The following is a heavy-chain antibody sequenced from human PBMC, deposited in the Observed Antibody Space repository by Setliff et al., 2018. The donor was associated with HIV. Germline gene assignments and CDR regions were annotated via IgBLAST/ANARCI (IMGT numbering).Heavy chain of an antibody. CDR3: ARELYGGDSRPFDY. J-gene: IGHJ4*02. Sequence: LSLTCTVSGGSIINYLWHWFRQPPGKGLEWIGYIYSTGRTDYNPSLYSRLTISVDTSKNQVSLNLTSVTTADTAVYYCARELYGGDSRPFDYWGQGALVTVSS. CDR1: GGSIINYL. D-gene: IGHD2-21*02. V-gene: IGHV4-59*01. CDR2: IYSTGRT.